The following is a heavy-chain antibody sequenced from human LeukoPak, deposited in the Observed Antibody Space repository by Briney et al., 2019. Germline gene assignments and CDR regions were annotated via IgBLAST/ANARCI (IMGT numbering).Heavy chain of an antibody. Sequence: SETLSLTCTVSGGSISSYYWSWIRQLPGKGLEWIGYIYYSGSTNYNPSLKSRVTISVDTSKNQFSLKLSSVTAADTAVYYCAREGMMASLDAFDIWGQGTMVTVSS. J-gene: IGHJ3*02. V-gene: IGHV4-59*01. CDR1: GGSISSYY. D-gene: IGHD5-24*01. CDR2: IYYSGST. CDR3: AREGMMASLDAFDI.